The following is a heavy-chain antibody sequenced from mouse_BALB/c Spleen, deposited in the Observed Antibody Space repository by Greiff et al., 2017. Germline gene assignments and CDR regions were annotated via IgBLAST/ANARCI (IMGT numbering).Heavy chain of an antibody. J-gene: IGHJ4*01. V-gene: IGHV5-6-5*01. Sequence: EVKLMESGGGLVKPGGSLKLSCAASGFTFSSYAMSWVRQTPEKRLEWVASISSGGSTYYPDSVKGRFTISRDNARNILYLQMSSLRSEDTAMYYCARGYDGYRHYYDMDYWGQGTSVTVSS. D-gene: IGHD2-3*01. CDR2: ISSGGST. CDR3: ARGYDGYRHYYDMDY. CDR1: GFTFSSYA.